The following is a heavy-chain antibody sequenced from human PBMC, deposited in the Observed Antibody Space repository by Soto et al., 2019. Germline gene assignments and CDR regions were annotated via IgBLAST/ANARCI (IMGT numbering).Heavy chain of an antibody. CDR1: GGSVSSNSYS. CDR3: ARHGMDYYDSSGYYYSPYYFDY. J-gene: IGHJ4*02. D-gene: IGHD3-22*01. Sequence: SETLSLTCTVSGGSVSSNSYSWGWIRQSPGKGLEWIGIIYSTENTYYHPSLLSRVTISADTSMNEFSLRLSSVTAADTAVYYCARHGMDYYDSSGYYYSPYYFDYWGQGTLVTVSS. CDR2: IYSTENT. V-gene: IGHV4-39*01.